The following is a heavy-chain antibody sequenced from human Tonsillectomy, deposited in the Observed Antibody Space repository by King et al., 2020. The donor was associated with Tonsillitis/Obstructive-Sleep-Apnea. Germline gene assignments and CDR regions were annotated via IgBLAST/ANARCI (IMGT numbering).Heavy chain of an antibody. J-gene: IGHJ5*02. V-gene: IGHV2-5*02. Sequence: QFTLKESGPTLVKPTQTLTLTCTFSGFSLSTSGVGVGWIRQPPGKALEWLALIYWDDDKRYSPSLKSSLTIIKDTSKNQVVRTMTNMDPVVTATYYCATSNYSGSGTYESIDWFDPWGQGTLVTVSS. D-gene: IGHD3-10*01. CDR1: GFSLSTSGVG. CDR2: IYWDDDK. CDR3: ATSNYSGSGTYESIDWFDP.